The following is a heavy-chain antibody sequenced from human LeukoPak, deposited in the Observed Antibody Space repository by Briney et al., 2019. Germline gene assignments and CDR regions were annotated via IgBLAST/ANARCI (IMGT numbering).Heavy chain of an antibody. D-gene: IGHD3-10*01. CDR2: ISYDGSNK. Sequence: PGGSLRLSCAASGFTFSSYAMHWVRQAPGKGLEWVAVISYDGSNKYYADSVKGRFTISRDNSKNTLYLQMNSLRAEDTAVYYCAKASLAGSGTYFDYWGQGTLVTVSS. CDR3: AKASLAGSGTYFDY. CDR1: GFTFSSYA. V-gene: IGHV3-30-3*01. J-gene: IGHJ4*02.